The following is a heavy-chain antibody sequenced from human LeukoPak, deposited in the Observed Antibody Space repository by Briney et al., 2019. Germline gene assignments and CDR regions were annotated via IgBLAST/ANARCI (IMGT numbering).Heavy chain of an antibody. V-gene: IGHV4-34*01. CDR3: ARGSWIQLWLRDYYCYMDV. Sequence: SETLSLTCTVSGGSISSYYWSWIRQPPGKGLEWIGEINHSGSTNYNPSLKSRVTISVDTSKNQFSLKLSSVTAADTAVYYCARGSWIQLWLRDYYCYMDVWGKGTTVTVSS. CDR1: GGSISSYY. CDR2: INHSGST. J-gene: IGHJ6*03. D-gene: IGHD5-18*01.